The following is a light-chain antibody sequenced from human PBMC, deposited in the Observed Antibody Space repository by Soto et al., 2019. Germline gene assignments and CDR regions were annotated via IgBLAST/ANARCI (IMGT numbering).Light chain of an antibody. CDR1: QSISEY. V-gene: IGKV1-39*01. CDR2: SAS. J-gene: IGKJ4*01. Sequence: DIQMTQSPSSLSASVGERVTITCRASQSISEYLNWYQQKPGKAPKLVIFSASTLQRGVPVRFSGSGSGTEFILTISSLEAEDFGTYYCQQGYSTPLTFGGGTKVEI. CDR3: QQGYSTPLT.